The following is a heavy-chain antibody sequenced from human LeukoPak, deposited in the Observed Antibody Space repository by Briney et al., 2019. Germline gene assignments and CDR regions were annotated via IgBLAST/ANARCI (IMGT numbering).Heavy chain of an antibody. CDR3: AREATVVTYFDY. CDR1: GFTFSSYG. J-gene: IGHJ4*02. CDR2: IWYDGSNK. D-gene: IGHD4-17*01. Sequence: GGSLRLSCAASGFTFSSYGMHWVRQAPGKGLEWVAVIWYDGSNKYYADSVKGRFTISRDNSKNTLYLQMNSLRAEDTAVYYCAREATVVTYFDYWGRGTLVTVSS. V-gene: IGHV3-33*01.